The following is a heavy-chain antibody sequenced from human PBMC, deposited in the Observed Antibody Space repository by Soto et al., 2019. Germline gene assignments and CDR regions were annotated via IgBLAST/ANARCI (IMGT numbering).Heavy chain of an antibody. CDR1: GAPITINY. CDR3: AREAGGAYDH. J-gene: IGHJ4*01. D-gene: IGHD2-21*01. CDR2: IYYSVST. Sequence: ETLSLTCTVSGAPITINYWSWIRQAPGKGLEWIGYIYYSVSTTYNPSLKSRVTMSADTSKDQFSLKLNSVTAADTAVYYAAREAGGAYDHWGPLILFTVSS. V-gene: IGHV4-59*01.